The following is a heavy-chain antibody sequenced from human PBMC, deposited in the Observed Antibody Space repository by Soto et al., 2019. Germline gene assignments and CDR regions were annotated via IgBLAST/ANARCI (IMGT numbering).Heavy chain of an antibody. CDR1: GFTFSSYA. V-gene: IGHV3-30-3*01. CDR2: ISYDGSNK. D-gene: IGHD5-18*01. Sequence: QVQLVESGGGVVQPGRSLRLSCAASGFTFSSYAMHWVRQAPGKGLEWVAVISYDGSNKYYADSVKGRFTISRDNSKNTLYLQMNSLRAEDTAVYYCARGHVDTAAFDYWGQGTLVTVSS. CDR3: ARGHVDTAAFDY. J-gene: IGHJ4*02.